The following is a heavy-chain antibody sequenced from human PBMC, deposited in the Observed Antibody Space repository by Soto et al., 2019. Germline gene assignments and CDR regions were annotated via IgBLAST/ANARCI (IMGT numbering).Heavy chain of an antibody. J-gene: IGHJ4*02. CDR1: GFTFSIYS. CDR2: ISSGSTTI. CDR3: TPASARNFDY. V-gene: IGHV3-48*04. Sequence: ESGGALVPPGGSLRLSCAASGFTFSIYSMNWVRQAPGKGLEWVSYISSGSTTIYYADSVKGRFTISRDNAKNSLYLQMNSLRAEDTAVYYCTPASARNFDYWGQGTLVTVSS.